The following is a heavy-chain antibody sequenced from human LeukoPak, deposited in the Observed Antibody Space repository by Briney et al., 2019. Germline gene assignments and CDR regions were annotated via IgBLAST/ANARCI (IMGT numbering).Heavy chain of an antibody. CDR3: AKEVAIPVAVDAFER. Sequence: PGGSLRLSCVASGFTVSNNHVSWVRQAPGKGLEWVSLIDNVGGTYYADSVKGRFTISRDNSKNTLYLQMNSLGAEDTAVYYCAKEVAIPVAVDAFERWGQGTLVTVSS. CDR1: GFTVSNNH. V-gene: IGHV3-53*01. J-gene: IGHJ3*02. CDR2: IDNVGGT. D-gene: IGHD6-19*01.